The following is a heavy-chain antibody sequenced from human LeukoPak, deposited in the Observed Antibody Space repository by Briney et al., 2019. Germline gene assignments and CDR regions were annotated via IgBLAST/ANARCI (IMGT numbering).Heavy chain of an antibody. CDR1: GFTFSSYV. CDR2: ISYDGSNE. D-gene: IGHD3-22*01. Sequence: GGSLRLSCAASGFTFSSYVMHWVRQAPGKGLEWVAIISYDGSNEYYADSVKGRFTISRDNSKNTLYLQMNGLRAEDTAVYYCARDPRGPTGYDSSGRDSFDYWGQGTLVTVSS. V-gene: IGHV3-30*04. J-gene: IGHJ4*02. CDR3: ARDPRGPTGYDSSGRDSFDY.